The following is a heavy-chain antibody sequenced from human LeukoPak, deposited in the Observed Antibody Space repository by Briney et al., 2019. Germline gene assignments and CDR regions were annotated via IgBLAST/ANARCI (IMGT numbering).Heavy chain of an antibody. J-gene: IGHJ6*04. CDR3: AELGITMIGGV. V-gene: IGHV3-7*01. Sequence: GGSLRLSCAASGFTFSSYWMSWVRQAPGKGLEWVANIKQDGNEKYYVDSVKGRFTISRDNAKNSLYLQMNSLRAEDTAVYYCAELGITMIGGVWGKGTTVTISS. CDR2: IKQDGNEK. CDR1: GFTFSSYW. D-gene: IGHD3-10*02.